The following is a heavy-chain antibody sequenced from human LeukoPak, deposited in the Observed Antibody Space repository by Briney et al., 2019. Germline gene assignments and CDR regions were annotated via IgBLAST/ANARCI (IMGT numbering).Heavy chain of an antibody. Sequence: GGSLRLSCSASGFTLFWHVMHWVRQAPGKALEYVSFIHHNGEITSYADSVRGRFTVSRDNSKNTLFLELSSLRVDDTAVFYCAKDLYLRDFWSGYFDYWGQGIPVTVSS. CDR2: IHHNGEIT. CDR1: GFTLFWHV. V-gene: IGHV3-64D*06. D-gene: IGHD3-3*01. J-gene: IGHJ4*02. CDR3: AKDLYLRDFWSGYFDY.